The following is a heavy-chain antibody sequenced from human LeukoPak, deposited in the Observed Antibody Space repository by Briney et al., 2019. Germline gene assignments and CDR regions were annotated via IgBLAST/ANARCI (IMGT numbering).Heavy chain of an antibody. Sequence: ASGKVSCKAFGYASTSDVINWVGQATGQGLEWMGWMNPNSGNTGYAQKFQGRVTMTRNTSISTAYMELSSLRSEDTAVYYCAGGLRYFDYYYYMDVWGKGTTVTVSS. J-gene: IGHJ6*03. D-gene: IGHD3-9*01. V-gene: IGHV1-8*01. CDR3: AGGLRYFDYYYYMDV. CDR1: GYASTSDV. CDR2: MNPNSGNT.